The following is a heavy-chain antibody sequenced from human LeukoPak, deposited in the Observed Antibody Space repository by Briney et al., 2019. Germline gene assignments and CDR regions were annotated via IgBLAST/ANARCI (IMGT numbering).Heavy chain of an antibody. V-gene: IGHV1-2*02. J-gene: IGHJ3*02. CDR2: INPNSGGA. Sequence: ASVKVSCKASGYTFTGYYMHWVRQAPGQGLEWMGWINPNSGGANYAQKFQGRVTMTGDTSTSTAYMELSRLRSEDTAVYYCARGPITMIVVALGAFDIWAQGTMVTVSS. CDR1: GYTFTGYY. CDR3: ARGPITMIVVALGAFDI. D-gene: IGHD3-22*01.